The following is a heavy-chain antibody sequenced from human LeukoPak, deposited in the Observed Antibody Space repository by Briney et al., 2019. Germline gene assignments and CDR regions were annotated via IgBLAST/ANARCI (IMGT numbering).Heavy chain of an antibody. CDR3: ARGGACSGGSCYHSDDY. J-gene: IGHJ4*02. Sequence: ASVKLSCKASGYTFTSYDINWVRQATGQGLEWMGWMNPNSGNTGYAQKFQGRVTMTRNTSISTAYMELSSLRSEDTAVYYCARGGACSGGSCYHSDDYWGQGTLVTVSS. CDR1: GYTFTSYD. D-gene: IGHD2-15*01. V-gene: IGHV1-8*01. CDR2: MNPNSGNT.